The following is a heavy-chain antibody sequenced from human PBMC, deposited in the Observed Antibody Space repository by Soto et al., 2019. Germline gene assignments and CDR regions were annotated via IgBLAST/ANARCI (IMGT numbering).Heavy chain of an antibody. D-gene: IGHD3-22*01. V-gene: IGHV3-11*01. CDR3: AKLRGYYDSSGYPS. Sequence: GGSLRLSCAASGFTFSDSDMSWIRQAPGEGLEWLSYISGGGSTISYADSVKGRFTIPRDKAKNSLYLQMNSLRAEDTAVYFCAKLRGYYDSSGYPSWGQGTLVNVSS. J-gene: IGHJ4*02. CDR2: ISGGGSTI. CDR1: GFTFSDSD.